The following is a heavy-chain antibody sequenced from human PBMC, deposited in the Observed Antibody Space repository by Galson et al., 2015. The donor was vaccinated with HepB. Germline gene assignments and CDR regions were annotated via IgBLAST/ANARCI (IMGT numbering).Heavy chain of an antibody. CDR3: ARRISLVRGIITKPDYYYGMDD. CDR1: EFTFSSYW. D-gene: IGHD3-10*01. V-gene: IGHV3-7*03. J-gene: IGHJ6*02. CDR2: INPDGSEK. Sequence: SLRLSCAASEFTFSSYWMNWVRQAPGKGLEWVANINPDGSEKYYVASLKGRFTISRDNAKNSLYLQMDSLRAEDTAVYYCARRISLVRGIITKPDYYYGMDDWGQRATVTVAS.